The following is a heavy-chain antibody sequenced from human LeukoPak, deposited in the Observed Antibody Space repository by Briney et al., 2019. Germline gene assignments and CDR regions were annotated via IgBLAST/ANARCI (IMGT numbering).Heavy chain of an antibody. D-gene: IGHD2-15*01. CDR2: TYYRSKWYN. J-gene: IGHJ3*02. V-gene: IGHV6-1*01. CDR1: GDSVSSNSAA. CDR3: ARDVVVVATVYDALDI. Sequence: SQTLSLTCAISGDSVSSNSAAWNWIRQSPSRGLEWLGRTYYRSKWYNDYAVSVKSRITINPDTSRNQFSLQLNSVTPEDTAVYFCARDVVVVATVYDALDIWGQGTMVTVSS.